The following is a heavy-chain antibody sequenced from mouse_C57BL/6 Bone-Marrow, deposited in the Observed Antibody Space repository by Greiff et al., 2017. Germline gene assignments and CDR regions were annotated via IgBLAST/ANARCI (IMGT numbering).Heavy chain of an antibody. J-gene: IGHJ3*01. CDR3: ATCYGNYVSLFAY. Sequence: VQLQQSGAELVQPGASVKVSCKASGYTFTSYWMHWVKQRPGQGLEWIGRIHPSDSDTNYNQKFKGKATLTVDKSSSTAYMQLSSLTSKDSAVYYCATCYGNYVSLFAYWGQGTLVTVSA. D-gene: IGHD2-10*01. CDR2: IHPSDSDT. CDR1: GYTFTSYW. V-gene: IGHV1-74*01.